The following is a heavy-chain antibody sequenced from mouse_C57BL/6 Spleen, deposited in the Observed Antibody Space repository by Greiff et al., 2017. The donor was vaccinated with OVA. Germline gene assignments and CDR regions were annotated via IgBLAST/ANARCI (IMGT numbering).Heavy chain of an antibody. CDR3: ARDYYGNSYVAMDY. CDR2: INPSTGGT. D-gene: IGHD1-1*01. CDR1: GYSFTGYY. V-gene: IGHV1-42*01. Sequence: EVQLQQSGPELVKPGASVKISCKASGYSFTGYYMNWVKQSPEQSLEWIGEINPSTGGTTYNQKIKGKATLTVDKSSRTAYMQHKSLTSEDSAVYYGARDYYGNSYVAMDYWGQGTSVTVSS. J-gene: IGHJ4*01.